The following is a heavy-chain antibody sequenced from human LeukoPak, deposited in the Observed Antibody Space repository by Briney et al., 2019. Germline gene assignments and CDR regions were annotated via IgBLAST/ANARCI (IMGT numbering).Heavy chain of an antibody. J-gene: IGHJ4*02. D-gene: IGHD3-10*01. CDR1: GYSLTSYW. Sequence: GESLKISCKGSGYSLTSYWIGWVRQMPGKGLEWMGIIYPGDSDTRYSPSFQGQVTISADKSISTAYLQWSSLKASDTAMYYCARLLNYYGSGSYYNGFGYWGQGTLVTVSS. CDR3: ARLLNYYGSGSYYNGFGY. V-gene: IGHV5-51*01. CDR2: IYPGDSDT.